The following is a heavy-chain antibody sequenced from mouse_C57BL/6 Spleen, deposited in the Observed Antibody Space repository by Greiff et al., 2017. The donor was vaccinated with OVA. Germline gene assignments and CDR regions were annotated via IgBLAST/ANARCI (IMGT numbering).Heavy chain of an antibody. D-gene: IGHD2-2*01. CDR2: IRNKANGYTT. CDR3: ARSYGYDGSDY. Sequence: EVQVVESGGGLVQPGGSLSLSCAASGFTFTDYYMSWVRQPPGKALEWLGFIRNKANGYTTEYSASVKGRFTISRDNSQSILYLQMNALRAEDSATYYCARSYGYDGSDYWGQGTTLTVSS. CDR1: GFTFTDYY. V-gene: IGHV7-3*01. J-gene: IGHJ2*01.